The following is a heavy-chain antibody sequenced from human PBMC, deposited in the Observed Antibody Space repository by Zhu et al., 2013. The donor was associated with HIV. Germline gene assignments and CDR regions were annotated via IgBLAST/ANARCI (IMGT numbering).Heavy chain of an antibody. CDR3: ARDLGAVGGTIGYGLDV. CDR1: GGTFTHYA. Sequence: QVRLMQSGPEVKRPGSSIRVSCTASGGTFTHYAVNWVRQAPGQRLEWMGGIIPLFNAPTYAPKFQGRVAIYADTSTKTAYMDLRGLTSEDTAMYYCARDLGAVGGTIGYGLDVWGQGTSVIVS. D-gene: IGHD3-16*01. CDR2: IIPLFNAP. J-gene: IGHJ6*02. V-gene: IGHV1-69*06.